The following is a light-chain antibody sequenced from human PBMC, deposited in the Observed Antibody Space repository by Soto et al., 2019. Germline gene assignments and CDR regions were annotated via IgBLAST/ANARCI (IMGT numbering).Light chain of an antibody. Sequence: EIVMTQSPATLSVSPGERATLSCRASQSVSSNLAWYQQKPGQAPRLLIYGASTMATGFPARFSGSGSGTEFTLTISSLQSEDFAVYYCQQYNSWPWTFGQGTRVEIK. V-gene: IGKV3-15*01. CDR3: QQYNSWPWT. CDR1: QSVSSN. J-gene: IGKJ1*01. CDR2: GAS.